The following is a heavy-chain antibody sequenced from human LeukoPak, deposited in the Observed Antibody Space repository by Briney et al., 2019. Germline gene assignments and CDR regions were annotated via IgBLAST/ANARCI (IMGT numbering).Heavy chain of an antibody. Sequence: PGGSLRLSCVVSGFTFSTYTMNWVRQAPGKGLEWVSSISSGSRDIYYADSLKGRFAISRDNAKNSLYLQMNSLRAEDTAVYYCVKDSTDWAFDIWGQGTTVTVS. CDR1: GFTFSTYT. J-gene: IGHJ3*02. V-gene: IGHV3-21*01. D-gene: IGHD3-9*01. CDR2: ISSGSRDI. CDR3: VKDSTDWAFDI.